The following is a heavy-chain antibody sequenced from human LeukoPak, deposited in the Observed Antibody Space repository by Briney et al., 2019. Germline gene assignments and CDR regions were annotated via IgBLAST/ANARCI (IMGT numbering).Heavy chain of an antibody. Sequence: PSQTLSLTXTVSGGSISSGDYYWSWIRQPPGKGLEWIGYIYYSGSTYYNPSLKSRVTISVDTSKNQFSLKLSSVTAADTAVYYCARDYCSSTSCYLNWFDPWGQGTLVTVSS. V-gene: IGHV4-30-4*08. J-gene: IGHJ5*02. CDR3: ARDYCSSTSCYLNWFDP. D-gene: IGHD2-2*01. CDR2: IYYSGST. CDR1: GGSISSGDYY.